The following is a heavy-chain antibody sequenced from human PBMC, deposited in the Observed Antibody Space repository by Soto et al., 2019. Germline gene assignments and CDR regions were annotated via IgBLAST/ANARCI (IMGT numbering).Heavy chain of an antibody. Sequence: ESGGGLVQPGGSLRLSCAASGFTFSSYAMSWVRQAPGKGLEWVSAISGSGGSTYYADSVKGRFTISRDNSKNTLYLQMNSLRAEDTAVYYCAKEYSSGWVWDRYFDYWGQGTLVTVSS. D-gene: IGHD6-19*01. CDR2: ISGSGGST. CDR1: GFTFSSYA. CDR3: AKEYSSGWVWDRYFDY. J-gene: IGHJ4*02. V-gene: IGHV3-23*01.